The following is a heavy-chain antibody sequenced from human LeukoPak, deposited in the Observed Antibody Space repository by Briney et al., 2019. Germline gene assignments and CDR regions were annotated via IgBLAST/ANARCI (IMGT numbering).Heavy chain of an antibody. CDR3: AEEALGLY. Sequence: GGSLRLSCAASGFTFSSYGMHWVRQAPGKGLEWVAVISYDGSNKYYADSVKGRFTISRDNSKNTLYLQMNSLRAEDTAVYYCAEEALGLYWGQGTLVTVSS. V-gene: IGHV3-30*18. CDR2: ISYDGSNK. J-gene: IGHJ4*02. D-gene: IGHD3-16*01. CDR1: GFTFSSYG.